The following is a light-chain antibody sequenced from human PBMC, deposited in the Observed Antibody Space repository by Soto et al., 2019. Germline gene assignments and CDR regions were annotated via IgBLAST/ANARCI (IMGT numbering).Light chain of an antibody. J-gene: IGKJ1*01. CDR1: QSISTF. CDR2: KAS. V-gene: IGKV1-5*03. Sequence: DIQMTQSPSTLSASVGDRATLTCRASQSISTFLAWYQQKPGKAPKLLIYKASSLESGVPSRFSGSGSGTEFTLTIRGLQPDDFATYYCQQYYTYSRTWTFGHGTKVEIK. CDR3: QQYYTYSRTWT.